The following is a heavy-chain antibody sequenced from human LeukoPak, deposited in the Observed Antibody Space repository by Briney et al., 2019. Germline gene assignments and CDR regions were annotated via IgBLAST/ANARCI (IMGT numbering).Heavy chain of an antibody. D-gene: IGHD6-19*01. CDR3: ARSIRGYSSGWYYFDY. CDR2: IYHSGST. Sequence: SETLSLTCTVSGYSISSGYYWGWIRQPPGKGLEWIGSIYHSGSTNYNPSLKSRVTISVDTSKNQFSLKLTSVTAADTAVYYCARSIRGYSSGWYYFDYWGQGTLITVSS. V-gene: IGHV4-38-2*02. CDR1: GYSISSGYY. J-gene: IGHJ4*02.